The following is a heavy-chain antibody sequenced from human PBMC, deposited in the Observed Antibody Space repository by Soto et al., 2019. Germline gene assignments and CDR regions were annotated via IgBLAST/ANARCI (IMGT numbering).Heavy chain of an antibody. CDR1: GFTFSSYS. CDR2: ISSSSSYI. J-gene: IGHJ4*02. D-gene: IGHD2-2*01. Sequence: GGSLRLSCAASGFTFSSYSMNWVRQAPGKGLEWVSSISSSSSYIYYADSVKGRFTISRDNAKNSLYLQMNSLRAEDTAVYYCARDNIVVVPAAMGKTVNDYWGQGTLVTVSS. CDR3: ARDNIVVVPAAMGKTVNDY. V-gene: IGHV3-21*01.